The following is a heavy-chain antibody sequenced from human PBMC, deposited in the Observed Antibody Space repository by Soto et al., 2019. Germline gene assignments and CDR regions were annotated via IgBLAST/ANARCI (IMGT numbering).Heavy chain of an antibody. CDR3: ARVLGRGGFAYYYYYGMDV. CDR1: GGSFSGYY. V-gene: IGHV4-34*01. J-gene: IGHJ6*02. CDR2: INHSGST. D-gene: IGHD3-10*01. Sequence: SDTLSLTCAVYGGSFSGYYWSWIRQPPGKGLEWIGEINHSGSTNYNPSLKSRVTISVDTSKNQFSLKLSSVAAADTAVYYCARVLGRGGFAYYYYYGMDVWGQGTTVTVSS.